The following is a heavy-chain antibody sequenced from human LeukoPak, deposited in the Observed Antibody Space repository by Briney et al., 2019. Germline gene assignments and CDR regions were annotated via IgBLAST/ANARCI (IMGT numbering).Heavy chain of an antibody. CDR1: GFTSSSYW. Sequence: GGSLRLSCAASGFTSSSYWMSWVRQAPGKGLEWVANMKYDGSEKDYVDSVKGRFTISRDNAKNSLYLQMNSLRAEDTAVYYCARDIAAAGLFFDYWGQGTLVTVSS. CDR3: ARDIAAAGLFFDY. CDR2: MKYDGSEK. V-gene: IGHV3-7*01. D-gene: IGHD6-13*01. J-gene: IGHJ4*02.